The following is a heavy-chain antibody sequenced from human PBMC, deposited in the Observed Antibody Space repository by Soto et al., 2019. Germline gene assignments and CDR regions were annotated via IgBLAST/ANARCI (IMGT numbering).Heavy chain of an antibody. CDR2: IYWNDEK. V-gene: IGHV2-5*01. D-gene: IGHD3-16*02. CDR1: GFSLATVGEG. Sequence: QITLKESGPTLVKPTQTLSLTCTVSGFSLATVGEGVGWVRQPPGKALEWLALIYWNDEKRFSPSLESRLTIPKDNSKNQVVLTMTNMNSVDTARYYCVHRWTWGSYRQGRFDPWGQGTLVTVSS. J-gene: IGHJ5*02. CDR3: VHRWTWGSYRQGRFDP.